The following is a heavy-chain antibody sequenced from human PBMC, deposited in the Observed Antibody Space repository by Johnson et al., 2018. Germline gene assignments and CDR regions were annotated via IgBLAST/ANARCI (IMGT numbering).Heavy chain of an antibody. CDR3: ARALRVSSGFAQYYYYGMDV. CDR2: IIPIFGTA. D-gene: IGHD3-22*01. CDR1: GGTFSSYA. V-gene: IGHV1-69*01. Sequence: QEQLVESGAEVKKPGSSVKVSCKASGGTFSSYAISWVRQAPGPGLEWMGGIIPIFGTANYAQTFPRRVTITAEESTSTAYMELSILRSEATAVYYCARALRVSSGFAQYYYYGMDVWGQGTTVTVSS. J-gene: IGHJ6*02.